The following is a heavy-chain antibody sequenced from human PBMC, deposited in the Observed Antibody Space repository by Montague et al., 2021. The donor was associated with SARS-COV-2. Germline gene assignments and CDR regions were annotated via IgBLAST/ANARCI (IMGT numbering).Heavy chain of an antibody. D-gene: IGHD3-3*01. CDR1: GGSFSGYY. Sequence: SETLSLTCAVYGGSFSGYYWSWIRQPPGKGLEWIGEINHSGSTNYNPSLKSRVTKSVDTSKNQFSLKLSSVTAADTAVYYCARTYTYYDIWSGYPWDYYIDYWGQGTLVTVSS. CDR2: INHSGST. CDR3: ARTYTYYDIWSGYPWDYYIDY. J-gene: IGHJ4*01. V-gene: IGHV4-34*01.